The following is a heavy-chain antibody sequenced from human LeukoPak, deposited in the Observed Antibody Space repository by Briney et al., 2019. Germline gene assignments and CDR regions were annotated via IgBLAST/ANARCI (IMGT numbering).Heavy chain of an antibody. Sequence: GGSLRLSCAASGFTFSSYWMHWVRQAPGKGLVWVSRINSEGSSTSYADSVKGRFTISRDNSKNTLYLQMNSLRAEDTAVYYCAGESGWGLPHAFDFWGQGIMVTVSS. CDR3: AGESGWGLPHAFDF. J-gene: IGHJ3*01. V-gene: IGHV3-74*01. CDR1: GFTFSSYW. CDR2: INSEGSST. D-gene: IGHD3-3*01.